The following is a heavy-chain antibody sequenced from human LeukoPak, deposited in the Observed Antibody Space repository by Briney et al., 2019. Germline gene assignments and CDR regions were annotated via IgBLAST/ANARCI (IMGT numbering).Heavy chain of an antibody. V-gene: IGHV3-23*01. Sequence: GGSLRLSCAASGFTFSSYAMSWVRQAPGKGLEWVSAISGSGGSTYYADSVKGRFTISRDNSKNTLYLQMNSLRAEDTAVYYCGKDLHGYVSNCFDPWGQGTLVTVSS. CDR3: GKDLHGYVSNCFDP. D-gene: IGHD5-12*01. CDR2: ISGSGGST. J-gene: IGHJ5*02. CDR1: GFTFSSYA.